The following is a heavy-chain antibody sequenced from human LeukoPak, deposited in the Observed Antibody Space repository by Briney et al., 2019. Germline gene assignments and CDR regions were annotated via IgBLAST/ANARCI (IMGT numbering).Heavy chain of an antibody. CDR3: AKYLPSELAPGGS. V-gene: IGHV3-23*01. Sequence: GGSLRLSCAASGFTFKDFAMSWVRHAPRKGLEWVSGIGGSGRYSYSAASVKGRSTISRDNSRNTVYLHMSALRAEDTALYYCAKYLPSELAPGGSWGQGTLVTVSS. CDR2: IGGSGRYS. CDR1: GFTFKDFA. J-gene: IGHJ5*02. D-gene: IGHD3-10*01.